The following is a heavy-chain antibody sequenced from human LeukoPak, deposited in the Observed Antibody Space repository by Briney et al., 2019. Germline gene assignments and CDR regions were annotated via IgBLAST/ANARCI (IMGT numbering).Heavy chain of an antibody. J-gene: IGHJ4*02. Sequence: SETLSLTCADYGGSFSGYYWSWIRQPLGKGREWIGEINNNGSTNYNPSLKSRVTISVDTSKNQFSLKLSSVTAADTAVYYCARPHTRAYDSSGYFDYWGQGNLVTVSS. D-gene: IGHD3-22*01. CDR1: GGSFSGYY. CDR2: INNNGST. V-gene: IGHV4-34*01. CDR3: ARPHTRAYDSSGYFDY.